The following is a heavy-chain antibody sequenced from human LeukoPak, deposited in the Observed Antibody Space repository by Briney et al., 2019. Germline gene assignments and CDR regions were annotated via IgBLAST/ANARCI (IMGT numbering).Heavy chain of an antibody. D-gene: IGHD3-10*01. CDR2: ISYDGSNK. CDR1: GFTFSSYA. CDR3: ACITMVRGVII. J-gene: IGHJ4*02. Sequence: PGRSLRLSCAASGFTFSSYAMHWVRQAPGKGLEWVAVISYDGSNKYYADSVKGRFTISRDNSKNTLYLQMNSLRAEDTAVYYCACITMVRGVIIWGQGTLVTVSS. V-gene: IGHV3-30-3*01.